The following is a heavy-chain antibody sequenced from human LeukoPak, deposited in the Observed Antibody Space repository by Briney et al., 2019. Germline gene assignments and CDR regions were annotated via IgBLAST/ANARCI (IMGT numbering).Heavy chain of an antibody. CDR3: ARDHYDSSGYYSPYYYYGMDV. CDR2: ISSSSSTI. J-gene: IGHJ6*02. CDR1: GFTFSSYS. Sequence: GGSLRLSCAASGFTFSSYSMNWVRQAPGKGLEWVSYISSSSSTIYYADSVKGRFTISRDNAKNSLYLQMNSLRAEDTAVYYCARDHYDSSGYYSPYYYYGMDVWGQGTTVTVSS. D-gene: IGHD3-22*01. V-gene: IGHV3-48*04.